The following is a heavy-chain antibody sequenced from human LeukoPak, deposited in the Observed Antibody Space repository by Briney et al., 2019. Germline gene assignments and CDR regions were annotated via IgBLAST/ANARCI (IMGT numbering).Heavy chain of an antibody. CDR2: ISGSGGST. CDR3: AKDGLGIWSRGYFDY. CDR1: GFTLSTYD. D-gene: IGHD7-27*01. Sequence: GGSLRLSCAASGFTLSTYDMHWVRQTTGKGLEWVSAISGSGGSTYYADSVKGRFTISRDNSKNTLYLQMNSLRAEDTAVYYCAKDGLGIWSRGYFDYWGQGTLVTVSS. V-gene: IGHV3-23*01. J-gene: IGHJ4*02.